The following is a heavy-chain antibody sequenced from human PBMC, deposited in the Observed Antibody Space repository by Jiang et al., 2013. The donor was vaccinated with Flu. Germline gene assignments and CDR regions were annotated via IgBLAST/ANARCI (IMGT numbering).Heavy chain of an antibody. CDR2: ISYDGGDK. V-gene: IGHV3-30*03. D-gene: IGHD3-9*01. J-gene: IGHJ4*02. CDR1: GFAFRSFG. Sequence: QLVESGGGVVQPGRSLRLSCAASGFAFRSFGMHWVRQAPGKGLEWVAFISYDGGDKYYADSVKGRFTTSRDNTKKMLYLQIDSLRAEDTAVYYCARDTGYSTLDYWGQGTLVTVSS. CDR3: ARDTGYSTLDY.